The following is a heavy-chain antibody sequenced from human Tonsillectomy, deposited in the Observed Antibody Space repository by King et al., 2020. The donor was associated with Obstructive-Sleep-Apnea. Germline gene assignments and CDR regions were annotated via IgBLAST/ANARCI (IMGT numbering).Heavy chain of an antibody. CDR2: INWNGGSK. V-gene: IGHV3-20*01. J-gene: IGHJ5*02. Sequence: VKLVESGGRVVRPGGSLRLSCAPSGFIFDDYGMTWVRQVPGKGLEWVASINWNGGSKDYADSVKGRFTISRDDAENFLYLQMNSLRAEDTAFYHCARVEWDGSGAYGLSWFDPWGQGTLVTVSS. CDR1: GFIFDDYG. CDR3: ARVEWDGSGAYGLSWFDP. D-gene: IGHD3-10*01.